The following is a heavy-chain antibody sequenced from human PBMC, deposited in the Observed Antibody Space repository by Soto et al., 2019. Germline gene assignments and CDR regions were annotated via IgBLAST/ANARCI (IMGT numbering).Heavy chain of an antibody. CDR1: GFTFSSYA. D-gene: IGHD4-4*01. J-gene: IGHJ4*02. CDR3: AKQRGDYSNYADY. Sequence: EVQLLESGGDLVQPGGSLRLSCAASGFTFSSYAMSWVRQAPGKGLEWVSAISGSGGSTYSADSVRGRFTISRDNSKNTLYLQMNSLRAEDTAVYYCAKQRGDYSNYADYWGQGTLVTVSS. CDR2: ISGSGGST. V-gene: IGHV3-23*01.